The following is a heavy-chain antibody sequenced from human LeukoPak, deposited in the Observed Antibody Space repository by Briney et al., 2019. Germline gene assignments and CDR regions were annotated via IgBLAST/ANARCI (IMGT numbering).Heavy chain of an antibody. Sequence: KPSQTLSLTCAVYGGSFSGYYWSWIRQPPGKWLEWIGEINHSGSTNYNPSLKSRVTISVDTSKNQFSLKLSSVTAADTAVYYCARENRYFAWLANYWGQGTLVTVSS. CDR1: GGSFSGYY. V-gene: IGHV4-34*01. CDR2: INHSGST. D-gene: IGHD3-9*01. CDR3: ARENRYFAWLANY. J-gene: IGHJ4*02.